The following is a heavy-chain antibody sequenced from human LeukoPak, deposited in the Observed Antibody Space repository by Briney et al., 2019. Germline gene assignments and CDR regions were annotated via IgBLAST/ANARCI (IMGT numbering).Heavy chain of an antibody. CDR2: IIPIFGTA. Sequence: SVKVSCKASGGTFGSYAISWVRQAPGQGLEWMGGIIPIFGTANYAQKFQGRVTITADESTSTAYMELSSLRSEDTAVYYCAKREYYDFWSGYYYYGMDVWGQGTTVTVSS. CDR1: GGTFGSYA. V-gene: IGHV1-69*13. J-gene: IGHJ6*02. D-gene: IGHD3-3*01. CDR3: AKREYYDFWSGYYYYGMDV.